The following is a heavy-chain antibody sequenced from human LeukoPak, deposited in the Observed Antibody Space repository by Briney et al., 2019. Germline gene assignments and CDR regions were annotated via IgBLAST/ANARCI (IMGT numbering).Heavy chain of an antibody. D-gene: IGHD3-3*01. Sequence: PGGSLRLSCAASGFTFSGYSMNWVRQAPGKGLEWVSSISSSSSYIYYADSVKGRFTISRDNAKNSLYLQMNSLRAEDAAVYYCARDAEYQYYDFWSGYYTGGYRYYFDYWGQGTLVTVSS. J-gene: IGHJ4*02. CDR2: ISSSSSYI. CDR3: ARDAEYQYYDFWSGYYTGGYRYYFDY. V-gene: IGHV3-21*01. CDR1: GFTFSGYS.